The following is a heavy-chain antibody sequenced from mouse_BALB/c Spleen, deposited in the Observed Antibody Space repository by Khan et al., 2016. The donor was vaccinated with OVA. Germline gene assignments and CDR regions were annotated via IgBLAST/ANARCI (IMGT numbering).Heavy chain of an antibody. D-gene: IGHD1-1*01. Sequence: VQLKQSGPGLVAPSQNLSITCTVSGFSLTAYGVNWVRQPPGKGLEWLVMIWGDGSTTYNSALKSRLSISTDNSQSQVFLKMNSLQTDYTASYYCTRELRQERFAYWGQGTLVTVSA. CDR3: TRELRQERFAY. CDR1: GFSLTAYG. V-gene: IGHV2-6-7*01. J-gene: IGHJ3*01. CDR2: IWGDGST.